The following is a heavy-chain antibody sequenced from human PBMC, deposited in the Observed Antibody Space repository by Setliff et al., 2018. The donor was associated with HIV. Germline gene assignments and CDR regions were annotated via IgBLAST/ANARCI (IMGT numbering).Heavy chain of an antibody. CDR3: AKELAASGLGYFDS. Sequence: GGSLRLSCAASGLIFNDHFMDWVRQAPGKGLEWIGRSRSISEDYTTYYAASVKGRFSISRHDSENTLFLQMNSLSTEDTAEYYCAKELAASGLGYFDSWGRGILVTVSS. D-gene: IGHD3-22*01. V-gene: IGHV3-72*01. J-gene: IGHJ4*02. CDR2: SRSISEDYTT. CDR1: GLIFNDHF.